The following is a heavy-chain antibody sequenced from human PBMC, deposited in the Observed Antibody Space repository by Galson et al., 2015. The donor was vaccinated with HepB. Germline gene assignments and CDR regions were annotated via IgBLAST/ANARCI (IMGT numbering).Heavy chain of an antibody. CDR1: GYTFTSYG. J-gene: IGHJ4*02. CDR3: AIHYDILTGYTEYYFDY. Sequence: SVKVSCKASGYTFTSYGISWVRQAPGQGLEWMGWISAYNGNTNYAQKLQGRVTMTTDTSTSTAYVELRSLRSDDTAVYYCAIHYDILTGYTEYYFDYWGQGTLVTVSS. D-gene: IGHD3-9*01. V-gene: IGHV1-18*04. CDR2: ISAYNGNT.